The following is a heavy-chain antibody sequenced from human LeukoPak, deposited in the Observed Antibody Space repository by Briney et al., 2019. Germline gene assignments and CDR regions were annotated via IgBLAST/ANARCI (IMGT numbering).Heavy chain of an antibody. CDR3: ARHYLGYCSSTSCYTFGY. CDR2: IYYSGST. Sequence: KPSETLSLTCTVSGGSISSYYWSWIRQPPGKGLEWIGYIYYSGSTNYNPSLKSRVTISVDTSKNQFSLKLSSVTAADTAVYYCARHYLGYCSSTSCYTFGYWGQGTLVTVSS. CDR1: GGSISSYY. J-gene: IGHJ4*02. V-gene: IGHV4-59*08. D-gene: IGHD2-2*02.